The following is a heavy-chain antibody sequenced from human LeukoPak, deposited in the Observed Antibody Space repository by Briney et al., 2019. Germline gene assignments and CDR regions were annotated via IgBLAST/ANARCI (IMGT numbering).Heavy chain of an antibody. CDR2: INHSGST. V-gene: IGHV4-34*01. D-gene: IGHD2-21*02. CDR3: ARGHGRTVSSYGRCGGDCYALDY. CDR1: GGSFSGYY. Sequence: SETLSLTCAVYGGSFSGYYWSWIRQPPGKGLEWIGEINHSGSTNYNPSPKSRVTISVDTSKNQFSLKLSSVTAADTAVYYCARGHGRTVSSYGRCGGDCYALDYWGQGTLVTVSS. J-gene: IGHJ4*02.